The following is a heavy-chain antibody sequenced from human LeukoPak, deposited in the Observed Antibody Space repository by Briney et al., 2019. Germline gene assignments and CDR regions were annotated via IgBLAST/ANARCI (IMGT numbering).Heavy chain of an antibody. D-gene: IGHD3-3*01. V-gene: IGHV3-53*01. CDR2: IYSGGST. CDR1: GGSFSGYY. J-gene: IGHJ6*02. CDR3: ARDVYDFWSGSHYGMDV. Sequence: ETLSLTCAVYGGSFSGYYWSWIRQPPGKGLEWVSVIYSGGSTYYADSVKGRFTISRDNSKNTLYLQMNSLRAEDTAAYYCARDVYDFWSGSHYGMDVWGQGTTVTVSS.